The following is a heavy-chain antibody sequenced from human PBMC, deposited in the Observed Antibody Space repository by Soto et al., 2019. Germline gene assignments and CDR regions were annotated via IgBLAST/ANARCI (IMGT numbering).Heavy chain of an antibody. CDR1: GFTFSSYG. V-gene: IGHV3-30*18. D-gene: IGHD6-19*01. Sequence: QVQLVESGGGVVQPGRSLRLSCAASGFTFSSYGMHWVRQAPGKGLEWVAVISYDGSNKYYADSVKGRFTISRDNSKNTLYLQMNSLRAEDTALYYCAKLAVASPGGYFDLWGRGTLVTVSS. J-gene: IGHJ2*01. CDR3: AKLAVASPGGYFDL. CDR2: ISYDGSNK.